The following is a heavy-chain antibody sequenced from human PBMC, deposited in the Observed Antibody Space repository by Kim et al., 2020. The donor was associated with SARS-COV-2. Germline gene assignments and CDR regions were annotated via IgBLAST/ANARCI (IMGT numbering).Heavy chain of an antibody. V-gene: IGHV4-34*01. D-gene: IGHD3-9*01. CDR1: GGSFSGYY. CDR2: INHSGST. CDR3: ARVLRYFDWSTGALDY. J-gene: IGHJ4*02. Sequence: SETLSLTCAVYGGSFSGYYWSWIRQPPGKGLEWIGEINHSGSTNYNPSLKSRVTISVDTSKNQFSLKLSSVTAADTAVYYCARVLRYFDWSTGALDYWGQGTLVTVSS.